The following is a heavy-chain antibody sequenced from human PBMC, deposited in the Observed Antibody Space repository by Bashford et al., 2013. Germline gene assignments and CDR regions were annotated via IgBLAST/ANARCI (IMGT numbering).Heavy chain of an antibody. D-gene: IGHD3-9*01. CDR2: TNSDGSRT. Sequence: GGSLRLSCAASGFTFSSYWMHWVRQVPGKGLVWVSRTNSDGSRTNYADSVKGRFTISRDNAKNSLYLQMHSLTDEDTAVYYCARDHDWGFDYWGLGTLVTVSS. CDR3: ARDHDWGFDY. V-gene: IGHV3-74*01. J-gene: IGHJ4*02. CDR1: GFTFSSYW.